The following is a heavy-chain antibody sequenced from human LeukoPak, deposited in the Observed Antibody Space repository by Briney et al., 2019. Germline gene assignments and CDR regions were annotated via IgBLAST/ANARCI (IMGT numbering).Heavy chain of an antibody. CDR2: ISAYNGNT. CDR1: GYTFTSYG. Sequence: ASVKVSCKASGYTFTSYGISWVRQAPGQGLEWMGWISAYNGNTNYAQKLQGRVTMTTDTSTSTAYMELRSLRSDDTAVYYCARDPLPRGSYTLGGLDAFDIWGQGTMVTVSS. D-gene: IGHD1-26*01. CDR3: ARDPLPRGSYTLGGLDAFDI. V-gene: IGHV1-18*01. J-gene: IGHJ3*02.